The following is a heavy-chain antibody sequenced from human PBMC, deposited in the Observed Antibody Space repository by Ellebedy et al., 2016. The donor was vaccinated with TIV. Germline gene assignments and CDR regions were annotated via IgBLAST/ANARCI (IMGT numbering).Heavy chain of an antibody. V-gene: IGHV4-59*01. Sequence: MPSETLSLTCSVSGGSISSYDWSWIRQPPGKGLEWIGYIYYSGRTNYNPSLKSRVTISVDTSKNQFSLKLSSVTAADTAVYYCARHVKTMFDLYYFDYWGQGTLVTVSS. D-gene: IGHD3-10*02. CDR3: ARHVKTMFDLYYFDY. CDR2: IYYSGRT. J-gene: IGHJ4*02. CDR1: GGSISSYD.